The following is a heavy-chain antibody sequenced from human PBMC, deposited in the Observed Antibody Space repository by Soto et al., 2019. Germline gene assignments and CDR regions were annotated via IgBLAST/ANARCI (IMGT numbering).Heavy chain of an antibody. J-gene: IGHJ6*03. D-gene: IGHD3-16*01. V-gene: IGHV3-30*18. CDR1: GFSFSSYD. Sequence: QVQLVESGGGVVQPGRSLRLSCVGSGFSFSSYDMNWVRQAPGTGLEWVALMSYDGSKKYYGDSVRGRVTISRDNSKNTLYLQMDQLRPEDTAIYYCAKDLKPGSRWSLGGVEHCMDVWGRGTTVSVSS. CDR3: AKDLKPGSRWSLGGVEHCMDV. CDR2: MSYDGSKK.